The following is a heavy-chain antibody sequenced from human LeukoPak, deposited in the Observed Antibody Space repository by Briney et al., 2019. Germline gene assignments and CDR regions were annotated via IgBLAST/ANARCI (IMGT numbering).Heavy chain of an antibody. CDR3: AIQSIVPRPGY. J-gene: IGHJ4*02. V-gene: IGHV1-2*06. CDR1: GYTFTGYY. CDR2: INPNSGGT. D-gene: IGHD6-6*01. Sequence: ASVKVSCKASGYTFTGYYMHWVRQAPGQGLEWKGRINPNSGGTDYAQNFQGRVTMTRDTSVSTAYMELSRLRSDDTAVYYCAIQSIVPRPGYWGQGTLVTVSS.